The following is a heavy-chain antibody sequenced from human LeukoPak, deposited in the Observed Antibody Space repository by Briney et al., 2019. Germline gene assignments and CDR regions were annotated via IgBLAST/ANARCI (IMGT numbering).Heavy chain of an antibody. V-gene: IGHV1-2*02. CDR2: INPNSGGT. CDR1: GYTFTGYY. D-gene: IGHD2-21*02. CDR3: ARINPYCGGDCYSG. J-gene: IGHJ4*02. Sequence: ASVKVSCKASGYTFTGYYMHWVRQAPGQGLEWMGWINPNSGGTNYAQKFQGRVTMTRDTSISTAYMELSRLRSDDTAVYYCARINPYCGGDCYSGWGQGTLVTASS.